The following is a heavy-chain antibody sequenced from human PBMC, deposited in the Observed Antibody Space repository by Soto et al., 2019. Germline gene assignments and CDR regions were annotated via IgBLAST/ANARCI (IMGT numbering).Heavy chain of an antibody. CDR3: ARGIVVVPAAQSSTNWFDP. CDR2: IYHSGST. D-gene: IGHD2-2*01. CDR1: GGSISSGGYS. J-gene: IGHJ5*02. V-gene: IGHV4-30-2*01. Sequence: PSETLSLTCAVSGGSISSGGYSWSWIRQPPGKGLEWIGYIYHSGSTYYNPSLKSRVTISVDRSKNQFSLKLSSVTAADTAVYYCARGIVVVPAAQSSTNWFDPWGQGTLVTVSS.